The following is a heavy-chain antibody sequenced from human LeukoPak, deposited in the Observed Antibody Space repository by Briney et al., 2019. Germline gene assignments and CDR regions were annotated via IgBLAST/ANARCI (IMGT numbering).Heavy chain of an antibody. Sequence: GGSLRLSCAASGFTFSNYALSWVRQAPGKGLEWVGFIRSKAYGRTTEYAASVKGRFTISRDDSKSIAYLQMNSLKTEDTAVYYCTRSPYDSSGRGGYYFDYWGQGTLVTVSS. J-gene: IGHJ4*02. CDR3: TRSPYDSSGRGGYYFDY. CDR1: GFTFSNYA. V-gene: IGHV3-49*04. CDR2: IRSKAYGRTT. D-gene: IGHD3-22*01.